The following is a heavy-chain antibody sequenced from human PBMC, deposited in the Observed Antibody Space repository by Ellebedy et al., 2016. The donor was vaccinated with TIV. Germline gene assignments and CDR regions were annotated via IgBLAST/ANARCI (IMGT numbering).Heavy chain of an antibody. J-gene: IGHJ4*02. CDR2: ISYDGSFK. CDR1: GFTFANYG. D-gene: IGHD3-22*01. CDR3: AIAEEDYHDGSGYSYGHFDY. Sequence: GESLKISCIASGFTFANYGMHWVRQAPGKGLEWVAVISYDGSFKPYADSVKGRFTISRDNSKNTLYLQMNSLRAEDTALYYCAIAEEDYHDGSGYSYGHFDYWGQGTLVTVSS. V-gene: IGHV3-30*03.